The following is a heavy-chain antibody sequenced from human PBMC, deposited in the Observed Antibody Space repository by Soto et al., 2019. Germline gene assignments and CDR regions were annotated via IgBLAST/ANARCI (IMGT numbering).Heavy chain of an antibody. CDR1: GFTFSSYS. Sequence: GGSLRLSCAASGFTFSSYSMNWVRQAPGKGLEWVSSISSSSSYIYYADSVKGRFTISRDNAKNSLYLQMNSLRAEDTAVYYCARDSMIFGAFDYWGQGTLVTVPQ. J-gene: IGHJ4*02. D-gene: IGHD3-3*01. V-gene: IGHV3-21*01. CDR2: ISSSSSYI. CDR3: ARDSMIFGAFDY.